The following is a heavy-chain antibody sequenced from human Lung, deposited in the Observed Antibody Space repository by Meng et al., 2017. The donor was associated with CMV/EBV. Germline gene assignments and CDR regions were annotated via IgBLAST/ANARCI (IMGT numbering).Heavy chain of an antibody. Sequence: SXAASGFTFSDYYMSWIRQAPGKGLEWVSYISSSGSTIYYADSVKGRFTISRDNAKNSLYLQMSSLRAEDTAVYYCARDYCSSTSCYVDYWGQGTXVTVSS. J-gene: IGHJ4*02. CDR2: ISSSGSTI. D-gene: IGHD2-2*01. CDR1: GFTFSDYY. V-gene: IGHV3-11*04. CDR3: ARDYCSSTSCYVDY.